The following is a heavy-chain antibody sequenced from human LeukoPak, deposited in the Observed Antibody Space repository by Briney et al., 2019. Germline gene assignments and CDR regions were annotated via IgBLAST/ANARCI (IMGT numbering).Heavy chain of an antibody. CDR2: INPSGGST. V-gene: IGHV1-46*01. Sequence: ASVKVSCKASGYTFTSYYMHWVRQAPGQGLEWMGIINPSGGSTSYAQKFQGRVTMTRDTSTSTVYMELSSLRSEDTAVYYCARVGGVVTPSYYFDYWGQGTLVTVSS. CDR1: GYTFTSYY. D-gene: IGHD3-3*01. CDR3: ARVGGVVTPSYYFDY. J-gene: IGHJ4*02.